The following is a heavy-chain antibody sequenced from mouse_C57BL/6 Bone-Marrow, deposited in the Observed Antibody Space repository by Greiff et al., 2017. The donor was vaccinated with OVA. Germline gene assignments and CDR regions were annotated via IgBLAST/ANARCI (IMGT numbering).Heavy chain of an antibody. Sequence: QVQLKEPGAELVKPGASVKLSCKASGYTFTSYWMPWVKQRPGRGLEWIGRIDPNSGGTKYNEKFKSKATLNVDKPSSTAYMQLSSLTSEDSAVYYCAREGRHDYDRGHFDYWGQGTTLTVSS. CDR1: GYTFTSYW. V-gene: IGHV1-72*01. CDR2: IDPNSGGT. D-gene: IGHD2-4*01. CDR3: AREGRHDYDRGHFDY. J-gene: IGHJ2*01.